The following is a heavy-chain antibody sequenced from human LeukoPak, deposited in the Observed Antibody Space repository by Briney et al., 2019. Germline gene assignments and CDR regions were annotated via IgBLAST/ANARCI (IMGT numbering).Heavy chain of an antibody. Sequence: GGSLRLSCAASGFTFSSYEMNWVRQAPGKGLEWVPYISSSGSTIYYADSVKGRFTISRDNAKNSLYLQMNSLRAEDTAVYYCAREGLRLGELGLAWRQGTLVTVSS. V-gene: IGHV3-48*03. CDR1: GFTFSSYE. J-gene: IGHJ5*02. CDR2: ISSSGSTI. D-gene: IGHD3-16*01. CDR3: AREGLRLGELGLA.